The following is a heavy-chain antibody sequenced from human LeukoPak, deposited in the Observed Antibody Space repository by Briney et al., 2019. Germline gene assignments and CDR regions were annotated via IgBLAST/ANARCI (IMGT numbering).Heavy chain of an antibody. J-gene: IGHJ4*02. Sequence: GGSLRLSCAASGFTFSSYGMHWVRQAPGKGLEWVAVISYDGSNKYYADSVKGRFTISRDNSKNTLYLQMNSLRAEDTAVYYCAKSYGSGSYYPLDYWGQGTLVTVSS. V-gene: IGHV3-30*18. CDR3: AKSYGSGSYYPLDY. CDR1: GFTFSSYG. CDR2: ISYDGSNK. D-gene: IGHD3-10*01.